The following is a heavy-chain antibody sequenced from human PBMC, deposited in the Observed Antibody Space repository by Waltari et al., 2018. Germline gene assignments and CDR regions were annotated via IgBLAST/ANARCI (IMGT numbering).Heavy chain of an antibody. V-gene: IGHV3-33*01. CDR1: GFTFSSYG. CDR2: KWYDGSNK. CDR3: ARDMYSSGWYLNYYYGMDV. D-gene: IGHD6-19*01. Sequence: QVQLVESGGGVVQPGRSLRLSCAASGFTFSSYGMHWVRQAPGKGLEWVAVKWYDGSNKYYADSVKGRFTIARDNSKNTLYLQMNSLRAEDTAVYYCARDMYSSGWYLNYYYGMDVWGQGTTVTVSS. J-gene: IGHJ6*02.